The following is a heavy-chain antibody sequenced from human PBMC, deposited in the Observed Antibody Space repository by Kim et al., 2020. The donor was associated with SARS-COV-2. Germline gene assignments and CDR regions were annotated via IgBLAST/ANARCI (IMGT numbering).Heavy chain of an antibody. Sequence: SVKVSCKASGGTFSSYAISWVRQAPGQGLEWMGGIIPIFGTANYAQKFQGRVTITADESTSTAYMELSSLRSEDTAVYYCARERGVVVPAAIDLWHFDYWGQGTLVTVSS. D-gene: IGHD2-2*01. CDR2: IIPIFGTA. J-gene: IGHJ4*02. CDR1: GGTFSSYA. V-gene: IGHV1-69*13. CDR3: ARERGVVVPAAIDLWHFDY.